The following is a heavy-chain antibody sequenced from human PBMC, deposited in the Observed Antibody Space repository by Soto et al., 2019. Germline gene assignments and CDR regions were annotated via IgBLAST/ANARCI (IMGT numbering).Heavy chain of an antibody. D-gene: IGHD3-22*01. V-gene: IGHV5-51*01. CDR2: INPGDSDT. J-gene: IGHJ4*02. Sequence: PGESLKISCKGSGYSFSGYWIGWVRQMSGKGLEWMGMINPGDSDTRYSPSFQGQVTFSAGKSISTAYLQWSSLEASDIALYYCARAFSSGYPFDYWGQGILVTVSS. CDR3: ARAFSSGYPFDY. CDR1: GYSFSGYW.